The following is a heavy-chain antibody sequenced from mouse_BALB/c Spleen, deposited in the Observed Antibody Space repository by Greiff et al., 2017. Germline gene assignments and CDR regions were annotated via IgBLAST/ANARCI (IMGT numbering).Heavy chain of an antibody. D-gene: IGHD2-4*01. J-gene: IGHJ2*01. Sequence: EVQLQQSGPGLVKPSQSLSLTCSVTGYSITSGYYWNWIRQFPGNKLEWMGYISYDGSNNYNPSLKNRISITRDTSKNQFFLKLNSVTTEDTATYYCARNYDYVDYWGQGTTLTVSS. V-gene: IGHV3-6*02. CDR1: GYSITSGYY. CDR3: ARNYDYVDY. CDR2: ISYDGSN.